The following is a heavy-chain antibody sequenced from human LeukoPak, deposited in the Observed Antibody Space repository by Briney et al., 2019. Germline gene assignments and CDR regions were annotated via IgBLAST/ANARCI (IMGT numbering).Heavy chain of an antibody. CDR2: IYYSGST. D-gene: IGHD2-15*01. Sequence: SETLSLTCTVSGGSISSGGYYWSWIRQHPGKGLEWIGYIYYSGSTYYNPSLKSRVTISVDTSKNQFSLKLSSVTAADTAVYYCARVPLLASSGGSNVGRYYYYYMDVWGEGTTVTVSS. CDR1: GGSISSGGYY. V-gene: IGHV4-31*03. J-gene: IGHJ6*03. CDR3: ARVPLLASSGGSNVGRYYYYYMDV.